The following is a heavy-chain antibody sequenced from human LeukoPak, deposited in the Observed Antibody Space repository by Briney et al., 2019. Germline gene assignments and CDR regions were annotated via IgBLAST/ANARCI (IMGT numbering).Heavy chain of an antibody. J-gene: IGHJ4*02. CDR2: INQSGST. V-gene: IGHV4-34*01. CDR1: GGSFSGYY. Sequence: SETLSLTCAVYGGSFSGYYWSWIRQPPGKGMEWNGEINQSGSTNYNPSLKSRVSTSIDTSKNQFSLKLSSVTAADTAVYYCARASSPGGFFSGSYNRWGQGTLVIVSS. CDR3: ARASSPGGFFSGSYNR. D-gene: IGHD1-26*01.